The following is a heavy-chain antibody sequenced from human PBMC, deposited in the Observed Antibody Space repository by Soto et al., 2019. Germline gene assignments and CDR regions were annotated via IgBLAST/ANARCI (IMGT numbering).Heavy chain of an antibody. CDR3: AKDRPSDYYDSSGYYYDY. Sequence: GGSLRLSCAASGFTFSSYAMSWVRQAPGKGLEWVSAISGSGGSTYYADSVKGRFTISRDNSKNTLYLQMNSLRAEDTAVYYCAKDRPSDYYDSSGYYYDYWGQGTRVTVSS. CDR2: ISGSGGST. J-gene: IGHJ4*02. CDR1: GFTFSSYA. V-gene: IGHV3-23*01. D-gene: IGHD3-22*01.